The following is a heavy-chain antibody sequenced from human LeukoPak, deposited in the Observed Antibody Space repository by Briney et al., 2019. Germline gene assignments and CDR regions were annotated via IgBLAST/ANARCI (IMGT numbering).Heavy chain of an antibody. Sequence: GGSLRLSCAASGFTFSSYAMHWVRQAPGKGLEWVAVISYDGSNKYYADSVKGRFTISRDNSKNTLYLQMNSLRAEDTAVYYCARGHRRSSSWFPPGYWGQGTLVTVSS. CDR3: ARGHRRSSSWFPPGY. CDR1: GFTFSSYA. D-gene: IGHD6-13*01. J-gene: IGHJ4*02. V-gene: IGHV3-30-3*01. CDR2: ISYDGSNK.